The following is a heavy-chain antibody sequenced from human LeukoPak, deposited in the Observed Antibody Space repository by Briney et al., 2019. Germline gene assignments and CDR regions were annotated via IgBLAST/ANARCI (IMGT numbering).Heavy chain of an antibody. D-gene: IGHD4-17*01. Sequence: PSETLSLTCTVSGGSISSSSYYWSWIRQPAGKGLEWIGRIYTSGSTNYNPSLKSRVTISVDTSKNQFSLKLSSVTAADTAVYYCARGLYGDYVFDYWGQGTLVTVSS. CDR3: ARGLYGDYVFDY. V-gene: IGHV4-61*02. CDR1: GGSISSSSYY. CDR2: IYTSGST. J-gene: IGHJ4*02.